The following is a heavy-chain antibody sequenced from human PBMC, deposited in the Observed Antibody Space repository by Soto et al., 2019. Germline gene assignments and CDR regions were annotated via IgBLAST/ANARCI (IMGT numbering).Heavy chain of an antibody. CDR3: ARDQYFDSGGYPGY. D-gene: IGHD3-22*01. V-gene: IGHV1-69*08. CDR2: IIPILGIA. J-gene: IGHJ4*02. CDR1: GGTFNSYT. Sequence: QVQLVQSGAEVKKPGSSVKVSCKASGGTFNSYTISWVRQAPGQGLEWMGRIIPILGIANYAQKFQGRVTIAAEKSTGTAYMELSTLRSEDTAVYYCARDQYFDSGGYPGYWGQGPLVPVSS.